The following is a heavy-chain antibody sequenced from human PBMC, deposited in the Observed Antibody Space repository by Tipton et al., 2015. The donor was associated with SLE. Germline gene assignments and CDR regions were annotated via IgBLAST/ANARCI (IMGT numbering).Heavy chain of an antibody. CDR2: IYYSGST. CDR1: GGSISSYY. J-gene: IGHJ4*02. CDR3: GHYFYDATGYQSVDD. D-gene: IGHD3-22*01. Sequence: TLSLTCTVSGGSISSYYWSWIRQPPGKGLEWIGYIYYSGSTNYNPSLKSRVTISVDTSKNQLSLHLTSVTSADAAVYYCGHYFYDATGYQSVDDWGQGALVTVSS. V-gene: IGHV4-59*01.